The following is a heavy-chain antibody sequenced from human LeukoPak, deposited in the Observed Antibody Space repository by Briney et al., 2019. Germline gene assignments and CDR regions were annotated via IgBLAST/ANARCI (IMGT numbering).Heavy chain of an antibody. CDR1: GFTFSNSW. CDR2: IKRDIDGGTT. J-gene: IGHJ4*02. V-gene: IGHV3-15*01. CDR3: TTDLPRSTSCSHDS. D-gene: IGHD2/OR15-2a*01. Sequence: GGSLRLSCAASGFTFSNSWMLWVRQAPGRGLEWVGRIKRDIDGGTTDYAAPVKGRFTITRDDSRNTLYLQMNSLKTEDTAVYYCTTDLPRSTSCSHDSWVEGTQVTVSS.